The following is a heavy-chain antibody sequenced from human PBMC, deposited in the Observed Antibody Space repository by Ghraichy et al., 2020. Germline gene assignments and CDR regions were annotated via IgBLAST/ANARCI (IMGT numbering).Heavy chain of an antibody. CDR1: GFTFSSYA. Sequence: GESLNISCAASGFTFSSYAMSWVRQAPGKGLEWVSAISGSGGSTYYADSVKGRFTISRDNSKNTLYLQMNRLRAEDTAVYYCAKFFSGSSSSYYYYYYGMDVWGQGTTVTVSS. V-gene: IGHV3-23*01. CDR2: ISGSGGST. CDR3: AKFFSGSSSSYYYYYYGMDV. D-gene: IGHD6-6*01. J-gene: IGHJ6*02.